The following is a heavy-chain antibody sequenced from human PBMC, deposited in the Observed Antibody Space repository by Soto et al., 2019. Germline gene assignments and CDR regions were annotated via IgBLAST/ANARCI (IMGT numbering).Heavy chain of an antibody. V-gene: IGHV1-18*01. Sequence: VASVNGSCTASRYTVTRDGLSGVRQAPGQGLEWMGWISAYNGNTNYAQKLQGRVTMTTDTSTSTAYMELRSLRSDDTAVYYCARVTRSFPNDYWGQGTLVTVSS. CDR3: ARVTRSFPNDY. J-gene: IGHJ4*02. CDR2: ISAYNGNT. CDR1: RYTVTRDG.